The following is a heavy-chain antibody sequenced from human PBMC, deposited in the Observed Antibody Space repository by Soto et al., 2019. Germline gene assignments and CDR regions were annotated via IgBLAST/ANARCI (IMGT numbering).Heavy chain of an antibody. V-gene: IGHV3-64*01. CDR2: ISSNGVGT. CDR1: GFTLSGSA. Sequence: VQLAESGGGLAQPGGSLRLSCAASGFTLSGSAMDWVRQAPGKGLEYVSGISSNGVGTYYANSVQGRFTISRDNSKNTVYLQIGSLRPEDMAVYYCARRARPDFYYMDVWGKGTTVTVSS. D-gene: IGHD6-6*01. CDR3: ARRARPDFYYMDV. J-gene: IGHJ6*03.